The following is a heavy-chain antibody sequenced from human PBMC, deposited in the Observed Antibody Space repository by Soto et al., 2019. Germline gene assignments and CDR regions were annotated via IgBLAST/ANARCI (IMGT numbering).Heavy chain of an antibody. V-gene: IGHV3-48*03. Sequence: EVQLVESGGGLVHPGGSLRLSCAASGFTFSNYEMNWVRQAPGKGLEWVSYISSGGRTRYYADSVKGRFTISRDNAKNSVYLQINSLRAEDAAIYYCAKNRELYYDGSRAHVSWGQGTLVTISS. J-gene: IGHJ5*02. CDR2: ISSGGRTR. CDR3: AKNRELYYDGSRAHVS. D-gene: IGHD3-22*01. CDR1: GFTFSNYE.